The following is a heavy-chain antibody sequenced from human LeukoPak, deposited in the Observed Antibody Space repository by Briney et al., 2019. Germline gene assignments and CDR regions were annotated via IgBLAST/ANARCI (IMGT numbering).Heavy chain of an antibody. V-gene: IGHV3-53*01. CDR3: ARVRYYYDSSGLYYFDY. D-gene: IGHD3-22*01. Sequence: GGSLRLSCAASGFTVSSNYMSWVRQAPWKGLEWVSVIYSGGSTYYADSVKGRFTISRDNSKNTLYLQMNSLRAEDTAVYYCARVRYYYDSSGLYYFDYWGQGTLVTVSS. CDR1: GFTVSSNY. J-gene: IGHJ4*02. CDR2: IYSGGST.